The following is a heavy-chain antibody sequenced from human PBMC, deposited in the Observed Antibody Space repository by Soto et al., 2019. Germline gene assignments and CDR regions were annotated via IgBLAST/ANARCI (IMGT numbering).Heavy chain of an antibody. Sequence: QVQLVQSGTEVKNPGASVKVSCKTSGYTFTNHGINWVRQAPGQELEWMGWINPYNANTNYAQKIQGRVTMTTDTSTTTAELDLRSLPSEEPDVYSSARERIAGIWGHAFDLWGSGTVVTVPS. CDR2: INPYNANT. J-gene: IGHJ3*01. V-gene: IGHV1-18*04. D-gene: IGHD3-16*01. CDR1: GYTFTNHG. CDR3: ARERIAGIWGHAFDL.